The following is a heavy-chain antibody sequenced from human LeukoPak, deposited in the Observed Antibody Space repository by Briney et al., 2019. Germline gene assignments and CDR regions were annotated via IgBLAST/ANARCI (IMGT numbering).Heavy chain of an antibody. CDR3: ARVSVGYGSGSYFTLDY. V-gene: IGHV1-69*05. CDR2: IIPIFGTA. D-gene: IGHD3-10*01. J-gene: IGHJ4*02. CDR1: GGTFSSYA. Sequence: ASVKVSCKASGGTFSSYAISWVRQAPGQGLEWMGGIIPIFGTANYAQKFQGRVTITTDESTSTAYMELSSLGSEDTAVYYCARVSVGYGSGSYFTLDYWGQGTLVTVSS.